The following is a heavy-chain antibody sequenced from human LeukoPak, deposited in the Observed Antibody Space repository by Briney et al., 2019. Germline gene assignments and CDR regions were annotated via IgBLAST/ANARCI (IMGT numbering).Heavy chain of an antibody. J-gene: IGHJ5*02. CDR3: ARHGAEAGTGNWFDP. CDR2: IYHRGSS. D-gene: IGHD6-13*01. V-gene: IGHV4-39*01. Sequence: SETLSLTCTVSGGSISSSSYYWGWIRQPPGKGLEWIGSIYHRGSSYSNPSLKSRVTISVDTFKNQLSLNLSSVTAADTAMYYCARHGAEAGTGNWFDPWGQGTLVTVSS. CDR1: GGSISSSSYY.